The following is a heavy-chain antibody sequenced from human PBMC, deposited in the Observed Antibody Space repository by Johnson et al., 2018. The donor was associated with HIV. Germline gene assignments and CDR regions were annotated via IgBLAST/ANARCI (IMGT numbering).Heavy chain of an antibody. CDR3: VRDGNYYDRSGYRVDAFDV. V-gene: IGHV3-30-3*01. CDR2: ISDDGTNT. J-gene: IGHJ3*01. CDR1: EFSFSTYA. Sequence: QEQLVESGGGVVQPGRSLRLSCAASEFSFSTYAMRWVRQAPGKGLEGVAVISDDGTNTDYADAVKGRFTISRDNSKNTLYLQMNSLRAGDTAVYYCVRDGNYYDRSGYRVDAFDVWGQGTMVTVSS. D-gene: IGHD3-22*01.